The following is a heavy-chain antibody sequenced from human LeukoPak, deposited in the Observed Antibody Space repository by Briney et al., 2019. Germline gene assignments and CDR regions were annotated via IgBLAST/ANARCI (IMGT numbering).Heavy chain of an antibody. CDR1: GFTFSNYA. J-gene: IGHJ4*02. CDR2: ISGSGGST. CDR3: AIEVPGNFDY. Sequence: QPGASLRLSCAASGFTFSNYAMSWVRQAPGKGVEWVSAISGSGGSTFYADSVKGRFTISRDNSRNTLYLQLNSLRAEDTAVYYCAIEVPGNFDYWGQGTLVTVSS. V-gene: IGHV3-23*01. D-gene: IGHD1-26*01.